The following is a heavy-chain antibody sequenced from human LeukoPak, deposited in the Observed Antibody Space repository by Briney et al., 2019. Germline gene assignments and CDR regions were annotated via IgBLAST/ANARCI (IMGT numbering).Heavy chain of an antibody. V-gene: IGHV3-30*18. CDR2: ISYDGSNK. CDR3: ANFAGGGI. CDR1: GLTFSSYG. Sequence: GGSLRLSCAASGLTFSSYGMHWVRQAPGKGLEWVAVISYDGSNKYYADSVKGRFTISRDNSKNTLYLQMNSLRAEDTAVYYCANFAGGGIWGQGTLVTVSS. J-gene: IGHJ4*02. D-gene: IGHD3-16*01.